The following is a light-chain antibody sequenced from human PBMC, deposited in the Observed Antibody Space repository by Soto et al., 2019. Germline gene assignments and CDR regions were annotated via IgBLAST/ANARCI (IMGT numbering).Light chain of an antibody. CDR2: DAS. CDR1: QSVSSY. V-gene: IGKV3-11*01. CDR3: QQRSNWPGT. J-gene: IGKJ4*01. Sequence: EIVLTQSPATLSLSPGERATLSCRASQSVSSYLAWYQQRPGQAPRLLVYDASNRATGIPVRFIGSGSGTDFTLPISSLEPEDFAVYYCQQRSNWPGTFGGGTKVEIK.